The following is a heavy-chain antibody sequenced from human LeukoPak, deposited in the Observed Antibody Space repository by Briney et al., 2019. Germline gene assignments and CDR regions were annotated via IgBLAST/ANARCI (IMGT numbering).Heavy chain of an antibody. Sequence: GGSLRLSCAASGFTFSSYWMHWVRQAPGKGLVWVSRINTDGSSTSYADSVKGRFTISRDNAKNTLYLQMNSLRAEDTAVYYCARGDYDFWSRPTHYDYWGQGILVTVSS. J-gene: IGHJ4*02. D-gene: IGHD3-3*01. CDR1: GFTFSSYW. CDR2: INTDGSST. CDR3: ARGDYDFWSRPTHYDY. V-gene: IGHV3-74*01.